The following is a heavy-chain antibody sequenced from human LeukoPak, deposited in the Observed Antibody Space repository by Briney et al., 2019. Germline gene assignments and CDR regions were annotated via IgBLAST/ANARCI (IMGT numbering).Heavy chain of an antibody. Sequence: GGSLRLSCVASGFSLSNYIMSWVRQAPGKGLEWVSTVSSSGSYTYYTDSVKGRFTISRDNSKNMVYLEVNSLRAEDTAVYHCAKHRGSSGADARPAEYWGQGTLVTVSS. CDR1: GFSLSNYI. CDR2: VSSSGSYT. D-gene: IGHD5-12*01. J-gene: IGHJ4*02. V-gene: IGHV3-23*01. CDR3: AKHRGSSGADARPAEY.